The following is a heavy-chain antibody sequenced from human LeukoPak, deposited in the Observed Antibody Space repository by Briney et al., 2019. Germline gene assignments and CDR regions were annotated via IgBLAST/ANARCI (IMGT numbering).Heavy chain of an antibody. Sequence: SDTLSLTCAVSGYSISSSNWWGWIRQPPGKGLEWIGYIYYSGNTHYNPSLKSRVTMSVDTSKNQFSLNLSSVTAVDTAIYYCAKSVDGGNSPFDYWGQGTLVTASS. V-gene: IGHV4-28*01. J-gene: IGHJ4*02. CDR3: AKSVDGGNSPFDY. D-gene: IGHD4-23*01. CDR2: IYYSGNT. CDR1: GYSISSSNW.